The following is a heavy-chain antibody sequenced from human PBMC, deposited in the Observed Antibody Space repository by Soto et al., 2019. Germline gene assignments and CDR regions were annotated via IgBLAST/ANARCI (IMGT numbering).Heavy chain of an antibody. CDR3: ARGANLRFLEWFSLWYFDY. CDR2: IIPIRGIA. V-gene: IGHV1-69*02. CDR1: GGTFSSYT. D-gene: IGHD3-3*01. J-gene: IGHJ4*02. Sequence: GASVKVSCKASGGTFSSYTISWVRQAPGQGLEWMGRIIPIRGIADYAQKFQGRVTMTRNTSTSTAYMELSSLRSEDTAVYYCARGANLRFLEWFSLWYFDYWGQGTLVTVSS.